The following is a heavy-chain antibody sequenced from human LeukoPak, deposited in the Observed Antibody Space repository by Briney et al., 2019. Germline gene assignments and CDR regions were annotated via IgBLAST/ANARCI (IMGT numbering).Heavy chain of an antibody. Sequence: GGSLRLSCAASGFTFSSYEMNWVRQAPGKGLEWVSYISSSGSTIYYADSVKGRFTISRDNAKNSLYLQMNSLRAEDTAVYYCARDRHYYGSGSYGSWEEVFDYWGQGTLVTVSS. CDR2: ISSSGSTI. D-gene: IGHD3-10*01. J-gene: IGHJ4*02. CDR1: GFTFSSYE. V-gene: IGHV3-48*03. CDR3: ARDRHYYGSGSYGSWEEVFDY.